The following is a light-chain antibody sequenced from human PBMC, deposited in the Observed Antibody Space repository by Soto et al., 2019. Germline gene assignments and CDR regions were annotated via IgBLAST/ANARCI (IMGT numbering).Light chain of an antibody. CDR3: QHYKSYPEA. V-gene: IGKV1-39*01. CDR1: QSISSY. J-gene: IGKJ1*01. Sequence: DIPMTQSPSSLSASVGDRVTIXXRARQSISSYLNWYQQKPGKAPKLXIYAASSLQSGVPARFSGSGSGTEFTLTISSLQPDDFATYYCQHYKSYPEAFGQGTKVDIK. CDR2: AAS.